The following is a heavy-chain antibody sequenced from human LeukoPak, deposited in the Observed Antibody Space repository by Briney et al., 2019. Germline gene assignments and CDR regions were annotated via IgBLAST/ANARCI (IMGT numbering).Heavy chain of an antibody. J-gene: IGHJ4*02. CDR2: IYYSGST. Sequence: SETLSLTCTVSGGSISSSSYYWGWIRQPPGKGLEWIGSIYYSGSTYYNPSLKSRVTISVDTSKNQFSLKLSSVTAADTAVYYCARVPYSSSWYEGYYFDYWGQGTLVTVSS. V-gene: IGHV4-39*07. D-gene: IGHD6-13*01. CDR3: ARVPYSSSWYEGYYFDY. CDR1: GGSISSSSYY.